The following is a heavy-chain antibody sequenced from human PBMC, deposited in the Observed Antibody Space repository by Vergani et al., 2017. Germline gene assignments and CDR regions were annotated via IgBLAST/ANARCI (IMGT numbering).Heavy chain of an antibody. D-gene: IGHD2-21*02. Sequence: EVQLVESGGGLVQPGGSLRLSCAASGFTFSSYSMNWVRQAPGTGLEWVSYISSSSSTIYYADSVKGRFTISRDNAKNSLYLQMNSLRAEDTAVYYCAREDLAYCGGDCYSDYFDYWGQGTLVTVSS. V-gene: IGHV3-48*01. J-gene: IGHJ4*02. CDR3: AREDLAYCGGDCYSDYFDY. CDR2: ISSSSSTI. CDR1: GFTFSSYS.